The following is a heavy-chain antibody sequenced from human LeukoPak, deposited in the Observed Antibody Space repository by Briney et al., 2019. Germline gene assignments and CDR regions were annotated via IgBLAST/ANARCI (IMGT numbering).Heavy chain of an antibody. CDR3: ATNRYTAFDF. V-gene: IGHV3-7*02. CDR1: RFSISCYW. CDR2: ITQDGGET. J-gene: IGHJ3*01. D-gene: IGHD2-2*02. Sequence: GGSLRLSCAASRFSISCYWMSWVRQAPGKGLAWVANITQDGGETYYVDSLKGRFTIYRDNAKNSLYLQMNSLRAEDSAVYYCATNRYTAFDFRGQGTMVTVSS.